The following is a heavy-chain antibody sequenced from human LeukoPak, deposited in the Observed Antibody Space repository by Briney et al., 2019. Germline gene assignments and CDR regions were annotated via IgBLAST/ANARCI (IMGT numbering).Heavy chain of an antibody. CDR2: MSRDGSIT. CDR3: ARTEYSSSWYYYYYYMDV. V-gene: IGHV3-74*01. D-gene: IGHD6-13*01. J-gene: IGHJ6*03. Sequence: GGSVRLSCAASGFTFSSYCVVWVRQPPGKGLVWGSRMSRDGSITPFADSVRGRFTIPSDNAKNTLYLHMNRLRADDTAVYYCARTEYSSSWYYYYYYMDVWGKGTTVTVSS. CDR1: GFTFSSYC.